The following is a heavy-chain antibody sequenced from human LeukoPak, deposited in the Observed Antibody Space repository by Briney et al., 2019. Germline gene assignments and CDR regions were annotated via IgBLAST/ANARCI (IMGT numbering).Heavy chain of an antibody. Sequence: AGSLRLSCAASGISFSTYSMSWVRQAPGKGLEWVSTISGSGDSTCYAGSVKGRFTISRDNSKNTLYLQMNSLRADDTALYYCAKGHSDYGTGFDSWGQGALVTVSS. D-gene: IGHD4-17*01. CDR3: AKGHSDYGTGFDS. CDR2: ISGSGDST. J-gene: IGHJ4*02. CDR1: GISFSTYS. V-gene: IGHV3-23*01.